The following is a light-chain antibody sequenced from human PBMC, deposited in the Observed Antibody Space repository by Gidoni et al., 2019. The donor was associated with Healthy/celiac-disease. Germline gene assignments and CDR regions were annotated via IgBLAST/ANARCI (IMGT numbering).Light chain of an antibody. Sequence: EIVLTQSPGTLSLSPGERATLSCRASQSVSSSYLAWYQQKPGQAPRLLIYGASSRATGLPDRFSGSGSGTDFTLTISRLEPEDFAVYYCQQYGSSPGTFXQXTKVEIK. CDR1: QSVSSSY. V-gene: IGKV3-20*01. J-gene: IGKJ1*01. CDR2: GAS. CDR3: QQYGSSPGT.